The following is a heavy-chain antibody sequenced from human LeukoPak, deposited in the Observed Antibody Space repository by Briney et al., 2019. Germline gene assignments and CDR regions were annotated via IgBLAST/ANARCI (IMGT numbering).Heavy chain of an antibody. CDR1: GGSISSSSYY. CDR2: IYYSGST. V-gene: IGHV4-39*02. D-gene: IGHD3-10*01. J-gene: IGHJ4*02. CDR3: ARDYGSGSYPH. Sequence: SETLSLTCTVSGGSISSSSYYWGWIRQPPGKGLEWIGSIYYSGSTYYNPSLKSRVTISVDTSKNQFSLKPSSVTAADTAVYYCARDYGSGSYPHWGQGTLVTVSP.